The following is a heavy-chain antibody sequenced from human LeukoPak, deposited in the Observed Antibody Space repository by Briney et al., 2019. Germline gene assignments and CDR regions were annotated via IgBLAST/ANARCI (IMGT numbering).Heavy chain of an antibody. CDR2: IYYSGST. Sequence: PSETLSLTCTVSGGSISSSSYYWGWIRQPPGKGLEWIGSIYYSGSTYYNPSLKSRVTISVDTSKNQFSLKLSSVTAADTAVYYCARGRYDYVWGSYRPSYYFDYWGQGTLVTVSS. D-gene: IGHD3-16*02. CDR3: ARGRYDYVWGSYRPSYYFDY. CDR1: GGSISSSSYY. V-gene: IGHV4-39*07. J-gene: IGHJ4*02.